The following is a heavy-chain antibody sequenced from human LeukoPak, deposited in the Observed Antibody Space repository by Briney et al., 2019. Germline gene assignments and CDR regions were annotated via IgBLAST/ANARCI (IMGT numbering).Heavy chain of an antibody. CDR3: ARDYHGDYSVLGWLPSVA. CDR1: GFTFDDYG. J-gene: IGHJ5*02. CDR2: IHWNGGST. D-gene: IGHD4-17*01. V-gene: IGHV3-20*04. Sequence: GGSLRLSCAASGFTFDDYGMSWVRQAPGKGLEWVAGIHWNGGSTGYVDSVKGRFTISRDNAKNSLYLQMNSLRAEDTAVYYCARDYHGDYSVLGWLPSVAWGQGTLVTVSS.